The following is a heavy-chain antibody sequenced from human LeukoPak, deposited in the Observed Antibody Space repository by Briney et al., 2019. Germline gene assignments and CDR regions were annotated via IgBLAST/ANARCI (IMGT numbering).Heavy chain of an antibody. CDR3: ARVSPSGAYYGMDV. D-gene: IGHD3-16*01. Sequence: SQTLSLTCTVSGGSISSGGYYWRWIRQHPGKGLEWIGYIYYSGSTYYNPSLKSRVTISVDTSKNQFSLKLSSVTAADTAVYYCARVSPSGAYYGMDVWGKGTTVTVSS. CDR2: IYYSGST. J-gene: IGHJ6*04. CDR1: GGSISSGGYY. V-gene: IGHV4-31*03.